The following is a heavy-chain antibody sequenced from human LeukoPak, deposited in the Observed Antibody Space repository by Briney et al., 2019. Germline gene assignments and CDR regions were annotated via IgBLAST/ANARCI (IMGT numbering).Heavy chain of an antibody. D-gene: IGHD1-26*01. V-gene: IGHV3-53*04. Sequence: GGSLRLSCAASGFTVSSNYMSWVRQAPGKGLEWGSVIYSGGSTYYADSVKGRFTISRHNSKNTLYLQMNSLRAEDTAVYYCARAGAGAGNYGMDVWGQGTTVTVSS. CDR3: ARAGAGAGNYGMDV. CDR1: GFTVSSNY. CDR2: IYSGGST. J-gene: IGHJ6*02.